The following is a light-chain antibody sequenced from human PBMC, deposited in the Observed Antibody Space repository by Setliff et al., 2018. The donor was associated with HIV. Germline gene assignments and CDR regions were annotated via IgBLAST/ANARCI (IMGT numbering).Light chain of an antibody. CDR2: GNP. CDR1: SSNIGAGYV. V-gene: IGLV1-40*03. Sequence: QSALTQPPSVSGAPGQRVTISCTGTSSNIGAGYVVHWYQQLPGTAPKVLDHGNPDRAPGVPDRFSTSKSGASVSLAITGLQAEDEGDYYCQSFDNSLNGYVFGTGTKVT. CDR3: QSFDNSLNGYV. J-gene: IGLJ1*01.